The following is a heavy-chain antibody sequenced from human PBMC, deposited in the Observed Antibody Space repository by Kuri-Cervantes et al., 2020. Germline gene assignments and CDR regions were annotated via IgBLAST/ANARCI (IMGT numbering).Heavy chain of an antibody. Sequence: GGSLRLSCAASGFTFSDYYMSWIRQAPGKGLEWVSYISTTSTTIYYADSVKGRFTISRDNAKNSLYLQMNSLRAEDTAVYYCARDPTQGLYYFDYWGQGTLVTVSS. CDR2: ISTTSTTI. V-gene: IGHV3-11*04. CDR3: ARDPTQGLYYFDY. CDR1: GFTFSDYY. J-gene: IGHJ4*02. D-gene: IGHD3/OR15-3a*01.